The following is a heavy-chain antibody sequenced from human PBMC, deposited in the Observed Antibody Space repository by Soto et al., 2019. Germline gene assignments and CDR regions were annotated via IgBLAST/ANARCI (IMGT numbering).Heavy chain of an antibody. CDR2: ISYDGSNK. CDR1: GFTFSSYG. J-gene: IGHJ4*02. Sequence: VHLVESGGGLVQPGGSLRLSCAASGFTFSSYGMHWVRQAPGKGLEWVAVISYDGSNKYYADSVKGRFTISRDNSKNTLYLQMNSLRAEDTAVYYCAKEGYSYDPYYFDYWGQGTLVTVSS. D-gene: IGHD5-18*01. CDR3: AKEGYSYDPYYFDY. V-gene: IGHV3-30*18.